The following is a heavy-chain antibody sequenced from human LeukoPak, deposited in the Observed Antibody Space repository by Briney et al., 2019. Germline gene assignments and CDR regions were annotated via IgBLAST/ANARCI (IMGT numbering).Heavy chain of an antibody. V-gene: IGHV3-30*18. CDR1: GFTFSSYG. CDR3: AKPCRADAFDI. D-gene: IGHD5/OR15-5a*01. Sequence: GGSLRLSCAASGFTFSSYGMHWVRQAPGKGLEWVAVISYDGSNKYYADSVKGRSTISRDNSKNTLYLQMNSLRAEDTAVYYCAKPCRADAFDIWGQGTMVTVSS. CDR2: ISYDGSNK. J-gene: IGHJ3*02.